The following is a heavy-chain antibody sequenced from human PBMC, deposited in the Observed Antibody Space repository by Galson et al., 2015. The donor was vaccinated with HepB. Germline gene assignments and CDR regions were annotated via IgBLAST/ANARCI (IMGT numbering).Heavy chain of an antibody. V-gene: IGHV4-34*01. CDR1: GGSFSGYY. Sequence: TLSLTCAVYGGSFSGYYWSWIRQPPGKGLEWIGEINHSGSTNYNPSLKSRVTISVDTSKNQFSLKLSSVTAADTAVYYCARNSGRGYCSSTSCYGHYYDSSGYYRRGWFDPWGQGTLVTVSS. J-gene: IGHJ5*02. D-gene: IGHD2-2*01. CDR2: INHSGST. CDR3: ARNSGRGYCSSTSCYGHYYDSSGYYRRGWFDP.